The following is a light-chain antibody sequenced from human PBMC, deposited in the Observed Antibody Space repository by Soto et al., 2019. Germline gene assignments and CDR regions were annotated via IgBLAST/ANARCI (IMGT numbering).Light chain of an antibody. CDR2: GAS. J-gene: IGKJ4*01. V-gene: IGKV3-20*01. Sequence: EIVLTQSPGTLSLSPGERATLSCRASQSVTNRYLAWYQQKPGQAPRLLIHGASSRATGIPDNFSGSGAGTDFTLTISRLEPEEFAVYYCQQYGSSPLTFGGGTKVEI. CDR1: QSVTNRY. CDR3: QQYGSSPLT.